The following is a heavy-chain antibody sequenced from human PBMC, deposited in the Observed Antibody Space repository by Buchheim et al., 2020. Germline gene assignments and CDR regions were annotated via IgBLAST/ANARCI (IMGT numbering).Heavy chain of an antibody. Sequence: EVQLLESGGGLVQPGGSLRLSCAASGFTFSSYAMSWVRQAPGKGLEWVSAISGSGGRTYYADSVKGRFTISSDNSKNTLFLQMNSLRAEDTAVYYCAKDLKDVGATTGSFDYWGQGTL. J-gene: IGHJ4*02. CDR2: ISGSGGRT. CDR3: AKDLKDVGATTGSFDY. D-gene: IGHD1-26*01. V-gene: IGHV3-23*01. CDR1: GFTFSSYA.